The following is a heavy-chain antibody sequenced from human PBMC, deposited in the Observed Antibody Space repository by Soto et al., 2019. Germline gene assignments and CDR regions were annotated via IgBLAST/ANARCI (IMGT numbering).Heavy chain of an antibody. CDR1: GFDFRSYE. V-gene: IGHV3-48*03. Sequence: PGWSLRLSCVASGFDFRSYEMNWVRQAPGKGLEWVSNIRANDERIYYAESVKGRVSVSRANAKNSLFLERNRLRVDDTAVHSCVRDTLRHALDLWRR. J-gene: IGHJ2*01. CDR3: VRDTLRHALDL. CDR2: IRANDERI.